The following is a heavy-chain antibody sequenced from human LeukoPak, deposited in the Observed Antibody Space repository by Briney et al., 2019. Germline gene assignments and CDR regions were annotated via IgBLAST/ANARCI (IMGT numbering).Heavy chain of an antibody. V-gene: IGHV5-51*01. CDR2: IYPGDSDT. CDR3: ARRLMYYYDSSGYDVAFDI. D-gene: IGHD3-22*01. J-gene: IGHJ3*02. CDR1: GYSFTRNW. Sequence: GESLKISCKGSGYSFTRNWIGWVRQMPGKGLEWMGVIYPGDSDTIYSPSFQGQVTISADKSIITAYLQWSSLKASDTAMYYCARRLMYYYDSSGYDVAFDIWGQGTMVTVSS.